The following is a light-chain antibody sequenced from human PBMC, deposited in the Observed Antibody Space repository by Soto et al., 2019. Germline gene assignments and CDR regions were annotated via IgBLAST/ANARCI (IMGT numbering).Light chain of an antibody. CDR3: ASWDDSRKGV. CDR2: TNN. CDR1: TSNIESHT. V-gene: IGLV1-44*01. Sequence: QSVLTQPPSASGTPGQRITISCSGTTSNIESHTVNWYQQVPGTAPKLLINTNNQRPSGAPDRFSGSKSDASASLAINGLQSEDEATYYCASWDDSRKGVFGTGTKATVL. J-gene: IGLJ1*01.